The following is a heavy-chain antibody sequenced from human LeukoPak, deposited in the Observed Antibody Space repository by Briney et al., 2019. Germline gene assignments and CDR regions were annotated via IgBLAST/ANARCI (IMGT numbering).Heavy chain of an antibody. CDR3: ARVAAGYSVNYFDY. D-gene: IGHD4-23*01. CDR1: EFSFSTYN. J-gene: IGHJ4*02. Sequence: GGSLRLSCAASEFSFSTYNMNWVRQAPGKGLEWVSYISTGSGTTYYADSVKGRFTISRDNVENSLYLQMNSLRDEDTAVYYCARVAAGYSVNYFDYWGQGTLVTVSS. CDR2: ISTGSGTT. V-gene: IGHV3-48*02.